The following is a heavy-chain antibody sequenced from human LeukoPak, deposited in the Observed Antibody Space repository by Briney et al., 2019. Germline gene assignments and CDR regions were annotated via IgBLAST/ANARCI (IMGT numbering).Heavy chain of an antibody. D-gene: IGHD6-19*01. J-gene: IGHJ4*02. CDR1: GFTFSSYW. Sequence: GGSLRLSCAASGFTFSSYWIHWVRQAPGKGLVWVSRINTDGSSTSYADSVKGRFTISRDNAKNTLYLQMNSLRDEDTAVYYCTRVGYSSLSLGIAYWGQGTLVSVSS. V-gene: IGHV3-74*01. CDR2: INTDGSST. CDR3: TRVGYSSLSLGIAY.